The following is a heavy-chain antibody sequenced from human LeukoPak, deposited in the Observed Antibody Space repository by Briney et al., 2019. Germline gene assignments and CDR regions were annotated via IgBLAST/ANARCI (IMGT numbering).Heavy chain of an antibody. V-gene: IGHV1-46*02. J-gene: IGHJ4*02. CDR3: ARWTTTFLDY. D-gene: IGHD1-1*01. Sequence: GASVKVSCKTSGYTFNNYYIHWVRQAPGHGLEWMGISNPSGDSTNYAQKFQGRVTMTRDTSTSTVYMDLSSLRSEDTAVYYCARWTTTFLDYWGQGTLVTVSS. CDR1: GYTFNNYY. CDR2: SNPSGDST.